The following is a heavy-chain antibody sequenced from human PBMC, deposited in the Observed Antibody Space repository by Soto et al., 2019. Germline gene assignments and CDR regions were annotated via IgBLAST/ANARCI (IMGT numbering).Heavy chain of an antibody. V-gene: IGHV4-30-4*01. CDR2: IYYRGTT. CDR1: LGSIIRDVYY. Sequence: PSETLSLTCTVSLGSIIRDVYYSSWIRQHPRTGMEWIGNIYYRGTTYSNTTLKSRVNMSLDTSRNPFSLTLSSVTAAATAVYYCARADHYDSRGPHPGGLDTWGRGTLVTVSS. J-gene: IGHJ5*02. D-gene: IGHD3-22*01. CDR3: ARADHYDSRGPHPGGLDT.